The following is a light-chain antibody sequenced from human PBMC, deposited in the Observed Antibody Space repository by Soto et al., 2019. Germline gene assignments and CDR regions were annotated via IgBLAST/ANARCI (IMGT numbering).Light chain of an antibody. CDR3: QQYGDSPT. CDR1: QSVKSTY. J-gene: IGKJ5*01. V-gene: IGKV3-20*01. CDR2: GVS. Sequence: EIVLTQSPGTLALSPGERATLSCRASQSVKSTYLAWYQQTPGQAPRLLLYGVSSRATGIPDRFSASGSGTDFTLTISRLEPEDFAVYFCQQYGDSPTFDPGTRLEIK.